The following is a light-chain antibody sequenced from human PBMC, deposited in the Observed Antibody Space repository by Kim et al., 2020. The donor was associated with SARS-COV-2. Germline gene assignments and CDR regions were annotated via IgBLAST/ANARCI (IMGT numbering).Light chain of an antibody. J-gene: IGKJ4*01. CDR2: AAS. Sequence: SASVGDRVTITCRASQGIRSWLAWYQQKPGQAPKLLIYAASSLQSRVPSRFSGSGSGTDFTLIISSLQPEDFATYFCQQANSFPLTFGGGTKLEI. V-gene: IGKV1-12*01. CDR3: QQANSFPLT. CDR1: QGIRSW.